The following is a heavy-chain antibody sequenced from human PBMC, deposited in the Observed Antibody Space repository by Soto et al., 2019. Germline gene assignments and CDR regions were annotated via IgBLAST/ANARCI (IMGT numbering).Heavy chain of an antibody. V-gene: IGHV3-30*18. Sequence: QVQLLASGGGVAQSGRSLRLSCAASGFIFSSYGLNWVRQAPGKGLEWVAFISYDGTNTSYAESGEGRFTISRDNSKITLDLQINSLRAEDTAVYYWEKGGSGSYSNAFDIWGQATVVTVSS. CDR3: EKGGSGSYSNAFDI. CDR1: GFIFSSYG. D-gene: IGHD1-26*01. CDR2: ISYDGTNT. J-gene: IGHJ3*02.